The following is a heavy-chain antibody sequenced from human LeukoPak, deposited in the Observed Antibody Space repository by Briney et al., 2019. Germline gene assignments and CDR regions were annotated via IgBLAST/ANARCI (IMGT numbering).Heavy chain of an antibody. V-gene: IGHV4-59*01. CDR2: MYFTGST. CDR3: ASGQWDLHGAY. Sequence: SETLSLICTVSTRHITSYYWSCIRQPPGKGLEGIGYMYFTGSTNYNPSLKSRVTISTDTSKNQVCLNLSSVTAADTGVYYCASGQWDLHGAYWGPGTLVTVSS. CDR1: TRHITSYY. D-gene: IGHD1-26*01. J-gene: IGHJ4*02.